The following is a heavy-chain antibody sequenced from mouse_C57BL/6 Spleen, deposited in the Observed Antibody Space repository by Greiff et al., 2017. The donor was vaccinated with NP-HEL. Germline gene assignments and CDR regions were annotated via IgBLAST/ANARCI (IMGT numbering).Heavy chain of an antibody. D-gene: IGHD2-12*01. J-gene: IGHJ2*01. Sequence: ESGPGLVKPSQSLSLTCSVTGYSITSGYYWNWIRQFPGNKLEWMGYISYDGSNNYNPSLKNRISITRDTSKNQFFLKLNSVTTEDTATYYGARGGAYYSPYFDYWGQGTTLTVSS. CDR2: ISYDGSN. CDR1: GYSITSGYY. V-gene: IGHV3-6*01. CDR3: ARGGAYYSPYFDY.